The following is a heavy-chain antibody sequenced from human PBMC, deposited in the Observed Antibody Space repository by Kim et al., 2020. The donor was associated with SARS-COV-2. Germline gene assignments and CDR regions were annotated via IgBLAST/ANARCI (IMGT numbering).Heavy chain of an antibody. J-gene: IGHJ6*02. Sequence: GGSLRLSCAASGFTFISYGMHWVRQAPGKGLEWVAVIWYDGSNKYYADSVKGRFTISRDNSKNTLYLQMNSLRAEDTAVYYCAKVIPSLRSYYYGMDVWGQGTTVTVSS. V-gene: IGHV3-33*06. CDR3: AKVIPSLRSYYYGMDV. D-gene: IGHD2-15*01. CDR1: GFTFISYG. CDR2: IWYDGSNK.